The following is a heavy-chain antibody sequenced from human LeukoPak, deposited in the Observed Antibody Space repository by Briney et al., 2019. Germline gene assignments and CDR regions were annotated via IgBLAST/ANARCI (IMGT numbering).Heavy chain of an antibody. CDR2: IYFSGSA. Sequence: PSETLSLTCTDPGASLSEGAFYWTWIRQHPGKGLEWLAYIYFSGSAYYDPSLKGRIHISIDTTKNQLSLRLTSVTVADTAVYYCARDSSNHYFDLWGQGTVVTVSS. V-gene: IGHV4-31*03. CDR3: ARDSSNHYFDL. CDR1: GASLSEGAFY. J-gene: IGHJ3*01.